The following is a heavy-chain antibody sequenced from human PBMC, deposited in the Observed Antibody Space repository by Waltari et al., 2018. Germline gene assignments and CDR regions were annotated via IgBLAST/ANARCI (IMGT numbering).Heavy chain of an antibody. Sequence: EVQLVESGGGLVKPGGSLGLPCAASGFTFRSISMTWVREAPGKGLEWVSSISSSSSYIYYADSVKGRFTISRDNAKNSLYLQMNSLRAEDTAVYYCARRGFGELGGQGTLVTVSS. J-gene: IGHJ4*02. CDR3: ARRGFGEL. D-gene: IGHD3-10*01. CDR1: GFTFRSIS. V-gene: IGHV3-21*01. CDR2: ISSSSSYI.